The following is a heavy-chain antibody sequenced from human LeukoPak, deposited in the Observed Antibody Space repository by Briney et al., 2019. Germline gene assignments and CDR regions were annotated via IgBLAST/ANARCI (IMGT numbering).Heavy chain of an antibody. CDR3: ARESGAAAPGY. CDR1: GFTFSSYW. Sequence: GGSLRLSCAASGFTFSSYWMHWVRQAPGKGLVWVPRINTDGSSTGYADSVKGRFTISRDNAKNTLYLQMNSLRAEDTAVYYCARESGAAAPGYWGQGTLVTVSS. V-gene: IGHV3-74*01. CDR2: INTDGSST. D-gene: IGHD6-13*01. J-gene: IGHJ4*02.